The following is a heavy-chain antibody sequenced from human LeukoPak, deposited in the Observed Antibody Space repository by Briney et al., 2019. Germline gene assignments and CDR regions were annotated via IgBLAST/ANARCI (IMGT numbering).Heavy chain of an antibody. J-gene: IGHJ4*02. CDR2: IYPGDSDT. D-gene: IGHD4-17*01. V-gene: IGHV5-51*01. CDR3: VRHGTASVYGDSIDY. CDR1: GYRFTNYW. Sequence: GESLKISCKGSGYRFTNYWIGWVRQMPGKGLEWMAIIYPGDSDTRYNPSFQGQVTISADRSISTAYLQWSSLKASDTAMYYCVRHGTASVYGDSIDYWGQGTLVTVSS.